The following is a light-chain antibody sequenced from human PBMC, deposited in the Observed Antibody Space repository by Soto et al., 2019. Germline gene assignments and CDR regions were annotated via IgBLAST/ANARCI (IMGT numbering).Light chain of an antibody. Sequence: EIVLTQSPATLSLSPGERATLSCRATQSVRSSLAWYRQQPGQAPRIIIYDASRRATGIPARFSDSGAWTECTRTISSLEPKDFEIDDCQQRSSWPGTFSQGTKVDIK. CDR2: DAS. CDR3: QQRSSWPGT. CDR1: QSVRSS. V-gene: IGKV3-11*01. J-gene: IGKJ1*01.